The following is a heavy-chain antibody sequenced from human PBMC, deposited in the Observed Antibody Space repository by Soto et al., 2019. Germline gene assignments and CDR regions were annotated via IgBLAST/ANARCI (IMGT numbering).Heavy chain of an antibody. J-gene: IGHJ4*02. CDR3: ARGVFRLWIDY. V-gene: IGHV3-7*01. CDR1: GFTFSSYW. Sequence: GGSLRLSCAASGFTFSSYWMSWVRQAPGKGLEWVANIKQDGSEKYYVDSVKGRFTISRDNVKNSLYLQMNSLRAEDTAVYYCARGVFRLWIDYWGQGTLVTVSS. D-gene: IGHD1-1*01. CDR2: IKQDGSEK.